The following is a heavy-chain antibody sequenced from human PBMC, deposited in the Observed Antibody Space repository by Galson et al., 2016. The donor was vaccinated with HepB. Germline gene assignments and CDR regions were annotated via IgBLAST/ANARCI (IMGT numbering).Heavy chain of an antibody. D-gene: IGHD3-16*01. CDR1: GGSFRGYA. Sequence: SVKVSCKAFGGSFRGYAISWVRQAPGQGLEWIGDIVPLFETVDYAQRFQGRVNFTADESTTTAYMDLSSLSSDDTAIYYCATGGLKLGFYYCYDMEVWGQGTTVSV. CDR3: ATGGLKLGFYYCYDMEV. CDR2: IVPLFETV. J-gene: IGHJ6*02. V-gene: IGHV1-69*13.